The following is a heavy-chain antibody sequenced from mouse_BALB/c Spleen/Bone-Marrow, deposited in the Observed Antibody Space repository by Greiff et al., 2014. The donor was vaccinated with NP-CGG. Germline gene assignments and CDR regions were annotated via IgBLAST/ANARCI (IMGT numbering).Heavy chain of an antibody. J-gene: IGHJ2*01. CDR3: NEGYGNYGY. CDR1: GFNIKDYY. Sequence: VQLQQSAAELVRSGASVKLSCTASGFNIKDYYMHWVKQRPEQGLEWIGWIDPENGDTEYAPKFQGKATMTADTSSNTAYLQLSSLTSEDTAVYYCNEGYGNYGYWGQGTTLTVSS. D-gene: IGHD2-10*02. CDR2: IDPENGDT. V-gene: IGHV14-4*02.